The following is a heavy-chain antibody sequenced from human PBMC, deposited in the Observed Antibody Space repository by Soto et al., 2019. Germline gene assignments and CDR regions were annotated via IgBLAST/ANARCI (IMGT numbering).Heavy chain of an antibody. CDR1: GFSFNSYG. D-gene: IGHD1-26*01. V-gene: IGHV3-33*01. CDR2: IWYDGSNK. Sequence: QVQLVESGGGVVQPGRSLRLSCAASGFSFNSYGMHWVRQAPGKGLEWVAVIWYDGSNKYYADSVKGRLTISRDNSKNTLYLQMNSLRAEDTAVYYCARGSYSVAYSMDVWGQGTTVTVPS. CDR3: ARGSYSVAYSMDV. J-gene: IGHJ6*02.